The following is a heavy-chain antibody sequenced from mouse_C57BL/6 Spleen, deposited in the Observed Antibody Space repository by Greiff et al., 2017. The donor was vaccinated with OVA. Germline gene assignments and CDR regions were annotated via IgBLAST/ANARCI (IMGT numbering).Heavy chain of an antibody. CDR2: ISGGGGNT. Sequence: EVQVVESGGGLVKPGGSLKLSCAASGFTFSSYTMSWVRQTPEKRLEWVATISGGGGNTYYPDSVKGRFTISRDNAKNTLYLQMSSLRSEDTALYYCARGDYDYLYYYAMDYWGQGTSVTVSS. V-gene: IGHV5-9*01. J-gene: IGHJ4*01. D-gene: IGHD2-4*01. CDR1: GFTFSSYT. CDR3: ARGDYDYLYYYAMDY.